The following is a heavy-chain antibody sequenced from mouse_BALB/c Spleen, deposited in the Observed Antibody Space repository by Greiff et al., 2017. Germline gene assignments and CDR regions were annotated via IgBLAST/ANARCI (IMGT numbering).Heavy chain of an antibody. D-gene: IGHD1-1*01. CDR2: INPYYGST. V-gene: IGHV1-39*01. J-gene: IGHJ3*01. CDR3: ALITTVVPFAY. CDR1: GYSFTDYI. Sequence: EVQLQQTGPELVKPGASVKISCKASGYSFTDYIMLWVKQSHGKSLEWIGNINPYYGSTSYNLKFKGKATLTVDKSSSTAYMQLNSLTSEDSAVYYCALITTVVPFAYWGQGTLVTVSA.